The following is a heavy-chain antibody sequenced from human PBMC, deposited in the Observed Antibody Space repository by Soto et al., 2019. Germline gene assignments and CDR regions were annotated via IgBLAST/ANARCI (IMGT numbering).Heavy chain of an antibody. Sequence: QVQLVESGGGVVQPGRSLRLSCAASGFTFSSYGMLWVRQAPGKGLEWVAVISYDGSNKYYADSVKGRFTISRDNSKNTLYLQMNSLRAEDTAVYYCAKFADYYDSSGYPAEYFQHWGQGTLVTVSS. D-gene: IGHD3-22*01. CDR2: ISYDGSNK. CDR1: GFTFSSYG. J-gene: IGHJ1*01. CDR3: AKFADYYDSSGYPAEYFQH. V-gene: IGHV3-30*18.